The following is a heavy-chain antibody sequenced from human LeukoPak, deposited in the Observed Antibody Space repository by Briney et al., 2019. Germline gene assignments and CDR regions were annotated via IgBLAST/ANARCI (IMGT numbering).Heavy chain of an antibody. V-gene: IGHV4-59*01. CDR3: ARATMFDY. CDR1: GFTFSSYA. CDR2: IYYSGST. J-gene: IGHJ4*02. Sequence: GSLRLSCAASGFTFSSYAMSWIRQPPGKGLEWIGYIYYSGSTNYNPSLKSRVTISVDTSKNQFSLKLSSVTAADTAVYYCARATMFDYWGQGTLVTVSS.